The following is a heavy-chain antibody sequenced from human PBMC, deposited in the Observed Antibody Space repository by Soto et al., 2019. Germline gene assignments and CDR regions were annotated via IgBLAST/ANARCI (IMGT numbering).Heavy chain of an antibody. CDR1: GYVFTKCA. V-gene: IGHV1-3*01. D-gene: IGHD3-10*01. J-gene: IGHJ4*02. CDR3: ATYNGSGTYCNPPHFSY. Sequence: QVQLVQSGAEVKNPGASVKVSCKTSGYVFTKCAIHWVRQAPGQRPEWLGWINAGDGHTKYSQKFQGRLTITRDTSASTAYMELNSLRSEDTGFYYCATYNGSGTYCNPPHFSYWGQGTLVSVSS. CDR2: INAGDGHT.